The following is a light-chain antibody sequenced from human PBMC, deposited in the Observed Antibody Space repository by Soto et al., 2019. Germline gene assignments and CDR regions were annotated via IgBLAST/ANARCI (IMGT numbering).Light chain of an antibody. CDR2: AAS. J-gene: IGKJ5*01. CDR3: QQFNSYPIT. V-gene: IGKV1-9*01. Sequence: DIQLTQSPSFLSASVGDRVTITCRASQGISSNLAWYQQKPGKAPKLLIYAASTSQSGVPSRFSGSGSGTEFTLTISSLQPEDFATYYCQQFNSYPITFGQGTRLESK. CDR1: QGISSN.